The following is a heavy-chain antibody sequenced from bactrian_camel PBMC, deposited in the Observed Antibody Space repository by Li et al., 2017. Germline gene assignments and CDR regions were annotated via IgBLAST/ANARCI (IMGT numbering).Heavy chain of an antibody. CDR2: IYSNGTK. Sequence: QVQLVESGGGSVQAGGSLSLSCAVSGDSGNSYCMGWFRQAPGKERELVSSIYSNGTKKYADSVKGRFTISKDVTKDTVYLQMNDLKPEDTAMYYCATPALLGARCSLAIGDFGYWGRGTQVTVS. J-gene: IGHJ6*01. D-gene: IGHD1*01. CDR3: ATPALLGARCSLAIGDFGY. V-gene: IGHV3S53*01. CDR1: GDSGNSYC.